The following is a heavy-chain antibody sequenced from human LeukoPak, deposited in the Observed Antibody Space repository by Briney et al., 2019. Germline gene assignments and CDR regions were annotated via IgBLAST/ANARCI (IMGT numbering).Heavy chain of an antibody. D-gene: IGHD3-22*01. CDR1: GYTFTSSG. Sequence: GASVKVSCRASGYTFTSSGISWVRQAPGQGLEWMGWISAYNGNTNYAQKFQGRVTMTTDTSTSTAYMELSRLRSDDTAVYYCARGTYYYDSSGYYFGYWGQGTLVTVSS. CDR3: ARGTYYYDSSGYYFGY. J-gene: IGHJ4*02. V-gene: IGHV1-18*01. CDR2: ISAYNGNT.